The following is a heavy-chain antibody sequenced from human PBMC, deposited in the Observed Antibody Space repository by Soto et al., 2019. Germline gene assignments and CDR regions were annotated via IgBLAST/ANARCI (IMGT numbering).Heavy chain of an antibody. CDR1: GFSLSTSGVG. Sequence: QITLKESGPTLVKPTQTLTLTCTFSGFSLSTSGVGVGWIRQPPGKALEWLALIYWDDDNRYSPSLKSRLTTIKATSKNQVVLTMANMEPVDTATYYCADRRDLSWCYGGYYFDCWGQGTLVTVSS. J-gene: IGHJ4*02. CDR2: IYWDDDN. CDR3: ADRRDLSWCYGGYYFDC. V-gene: IGHV2-5*02. D-gene: IGHD4-17*01.